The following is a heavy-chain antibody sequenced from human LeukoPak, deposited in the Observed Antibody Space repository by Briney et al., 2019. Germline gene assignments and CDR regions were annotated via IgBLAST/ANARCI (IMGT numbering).Heavy chain of an antibody. D-gene: IGHD2-15*01. CDR3: AKETVVVVAATPDAFDI. Sequence: GGSLRLSCSASGFTFSSYAMHWVRQAPGKGLEWVSGISGSGGSTHYADSVKDRFTISRDNSKNTLYLQMNSLRAEDTAVYYCAKETVVVVAATPDAFDIWGQGTMVTVSS. J-gene: IGHJ3*02. V-gene: IGHV3-23*01. CDR1: GFTFSSYA. CDR2: ISGSGGST.